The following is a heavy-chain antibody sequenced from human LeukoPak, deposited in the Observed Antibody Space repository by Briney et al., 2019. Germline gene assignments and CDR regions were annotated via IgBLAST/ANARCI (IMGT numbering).Heavy chain of an antibody. D-gene: IGHD4-23*01. CDR2: IKQDGSEK. CDR3: AKDSLLTVVSPVAAS. Sequence: GGSLRLSCAASGFTFSTYWMSWVRQAPGNGLEWVANIKQDGSEKYYVDSVKGRFAISRDNAKNSLFLQMNTLRVEDTAVYYCAKDSLLTVVSPVAASWGQGTLVTVSS. CDR1: GFTFSTYW. V-gene: IGHV3-7*01. J-gene: IGHJ5*02.